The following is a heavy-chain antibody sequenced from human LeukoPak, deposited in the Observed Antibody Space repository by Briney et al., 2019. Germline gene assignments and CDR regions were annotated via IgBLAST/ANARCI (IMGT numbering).Heavy chain of an antibody. CDR2: IYPGDSDT. CDR1: GYDFATYW. J-gene: IGHJ6*02. Sequence: GESLKISCQGSGYDFATYWIGWVRQMPGKGLGWMGKIYPGDSDTKYSPSFQGQVTISADKSIGSAYLQWSSLKSSDTAMYYCARLPQDYYYHGMDVWGQGTTVSVS. V-gene: IGHV5-51*01. CDR3: ARLPQDYYYHGMDV.